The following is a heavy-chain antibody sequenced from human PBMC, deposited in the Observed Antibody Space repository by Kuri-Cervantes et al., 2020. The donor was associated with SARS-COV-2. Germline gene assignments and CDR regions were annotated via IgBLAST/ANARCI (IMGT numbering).Heavy chain of an antibody. V-gene: IGHV3-11*04. CDR3: ARDWDDYGDYGFDY. J-gene: IGHJ4*02. CDR2: IGTSGTTK. CDR1: GFIFSDYY. Sequence: GGSLRLSCAASGFIFSDYYMTWIRQAPGKGLEWVSNIGTSGTTKYYADSVKGRFTISRDNAKNSLYLQMSSLRAEDTAVYYCARDWDDYGDYGFDYWGQGTLVTVSS. D-gene: IGHD4-17*01.